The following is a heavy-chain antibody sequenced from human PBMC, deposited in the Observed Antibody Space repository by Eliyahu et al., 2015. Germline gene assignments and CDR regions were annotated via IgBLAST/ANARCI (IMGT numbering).Heavy chain of an antibody. Sequence: GAEVKEPGSSVTVSCKASGDTLRNDVFSWVRQAPGQGLEWMGGLIPVFRTPQYAQKFRGRVSITIDRSTNTHYMELSRLTSEDTATYYCATSAGFWSQFDYWGQGTLVTVST. CDR3: ATSAGFWSQFDY. CDR2: LIPVFRTP. CDR1: GDTLRNDV. D-gene: IGHD3-3*01. J-gene: IGHJ4*02. V-gene: IGHV1-69*05.